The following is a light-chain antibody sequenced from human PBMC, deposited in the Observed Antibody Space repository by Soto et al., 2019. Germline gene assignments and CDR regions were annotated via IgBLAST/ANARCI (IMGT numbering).Light chain of an antibody. CDR2: EVS. CDR1: SSDVGAYNF. CDR3: SSQTGSATVL. J-gene: IGLJ2*01. Sequence: QSVLTQPPSASGTPGQRITISCTGTSSDVGAYNFVSWYQQFPGKAPKLMIYEVSNRPSGVSDRFSGSKSGNTASLIISGLRAEDEADYYCSSQTGSATVLFGGGTKLTVL. V-gene: IGLV2-14*01.